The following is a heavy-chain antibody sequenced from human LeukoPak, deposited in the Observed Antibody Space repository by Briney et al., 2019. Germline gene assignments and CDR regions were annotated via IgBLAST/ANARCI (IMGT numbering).Heavy chain of an antibody. D-gene: IGHD3-3*01. V-gene: IGHV3-7*01. CDR1: GFTFSSYW. Sequence: GGSLRLSCAASGFTFSSYWMTWLRQAPGKGLQWVANIREDGGEKKYVDSVKGRFTISRDNARNSLYLQMNSLGAEDTAVYYCAREFSLGRGYYTWGQGTLVTVSS. CDR2: IREDGGEK. J-gene: IGHJ4*02. CDR3: AREFSLGRGYYT.